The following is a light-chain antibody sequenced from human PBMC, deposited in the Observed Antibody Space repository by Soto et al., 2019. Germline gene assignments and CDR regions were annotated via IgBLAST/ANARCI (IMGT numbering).Light chain of an antibody. J-gene: IGKJ1*01. CDR2: DAS. CDR1: QSITSW. CDR3: QHYNNYLWT. Sequence: DIQMTQSPSTLSASVGDRVTITCRTSQSITSWLAWYQQKPGKAPKLLIYDASSLQSGVPSRFSGSGSGTEFTLTISSLQPDDFATYYCQHYNNYLWTFGQGTKVDI. V-gene: IGKV1-5*01.